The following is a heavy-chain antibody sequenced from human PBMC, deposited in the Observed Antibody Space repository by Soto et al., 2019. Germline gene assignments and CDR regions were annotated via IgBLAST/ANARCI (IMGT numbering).Heavy chain of an antibody. J-gene: IGHJ3*01. CDR3: ARDQLYYNDISGRPLNAFDV. D-gene: IGHD3-22*01. Sequence: GGSLRLSCAASGFTFSSYWMLWVRQAPGKGLEWVSYIGIGSSTTYYADSVKGRFTISRDNAKNSLYLQMNSLRAEDTAVYYCARDQLYYNDISGRPLNAFDVWGQGTMVTVSS. CDR2: IGIGSSTT. CDR1: GFTFSSYW. V-gene: IGHV3-48*01.